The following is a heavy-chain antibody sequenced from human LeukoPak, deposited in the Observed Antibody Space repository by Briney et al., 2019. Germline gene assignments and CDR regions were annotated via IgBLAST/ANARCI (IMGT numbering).Heavy chain of an antibody. Sequence: SETLSLSCAVYGGSFSGYYWSWIRQPPGKGLEWIGEINHSGSTNYNPSLKSRVTISVDTSKNQFSLKLSSVTAADTAVYYCARITYSSHGMDVWGQGTTVTVSS. CDR2: INHSGST. J-gene: IGHJ6*02. V-gene: IGHV4-34*01. CDR3: ARITYSSHGMDV. D-gene: IGHD6-13*01. CDR1: GGSFSGYY.